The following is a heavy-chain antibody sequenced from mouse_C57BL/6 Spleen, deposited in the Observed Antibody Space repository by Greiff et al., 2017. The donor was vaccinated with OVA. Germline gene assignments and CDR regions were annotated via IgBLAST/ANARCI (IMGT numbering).Heavy chain of an antibody. CDR2: ISSGGDYI. Sequence: DVHLVASGEGLVKPGGSLKLSCAASGFTFSSYAMSWVRQTPEKRLEWVAYISSGGDYIYYADTVKGRFPISRDNARNTLYLQMSSLKSEDTAMYYCTRGGGYYAMDYWGQGTSVTVSS. CDR1: GFTFSSYA. J-gene: IGHJ4*01. D-gene: IGHD1-1*02. V-gene: IGHV5-9-1*02. CDR3: TRGGGYYAMDY.